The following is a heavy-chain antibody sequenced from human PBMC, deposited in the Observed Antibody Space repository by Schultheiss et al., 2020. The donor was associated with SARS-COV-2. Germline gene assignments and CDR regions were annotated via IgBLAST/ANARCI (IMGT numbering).Heavy chain of an antibody. Sequence: SETLSLTCAVYGGSFSGYYWSWIRQPPGKGLEWIGKINHSGNTNYNPSLKSRVTISVDTSKNQFSLKLSSVTAADTAVYYCARGGYCSSTSCYFDFDYWGQGTLVTVSS. J-gene: IGHJ4*02. V-gene: IGHV4-34*01. CDR2: INHSGNT. D-gene: IGHD2-2*01. CDR1: GGSFSGYY. CDR3: ARGGYCSSTSCYFDFDY.